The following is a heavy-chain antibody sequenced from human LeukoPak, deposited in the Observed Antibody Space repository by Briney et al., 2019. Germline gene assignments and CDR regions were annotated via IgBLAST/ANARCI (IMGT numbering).Heavy chain of an antibody. CDR1: GGSISSYY. CDR2: IYYSGST. CDR3: ARDSGSGWYGWFDP. J-gene: IGHJ5*02. Sequence: SETLSLTCTVSGGSISSYYWSWIRQPPGKGLEWIGYIYYSGSTNYNPSLKSRVTISVDTSKNQFSLKLSSVTAADTAVYYCARDSGSGWYGWFDPWGQGTLVTVSS. V-gene: IGHV4-59*01. D-gene: IGHD6-19*01.